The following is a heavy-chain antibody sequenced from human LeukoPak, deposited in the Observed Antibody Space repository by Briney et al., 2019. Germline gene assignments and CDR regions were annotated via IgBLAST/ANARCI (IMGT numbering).Heavy chain of an antibody. D-gene: IGHD1-26*01. J-gene: IGHJ6*03. CDR1: GFTFSSYS. CDR3: ARDPYSGSYGDYYYYYMDV. Sequence: GGALRLSCAASGFTFSSYSMNWVRQAPGKGLEWVSYISSSSSTIYYADSVKGRFTISRDNAKNSLYLQMNSLRAEDTAVYYCARDPYSGSYGDYYYYYMDVWGKGTTVTISS. V-gene: IGHV3-48*01. CDR2: ISSSSSTI.